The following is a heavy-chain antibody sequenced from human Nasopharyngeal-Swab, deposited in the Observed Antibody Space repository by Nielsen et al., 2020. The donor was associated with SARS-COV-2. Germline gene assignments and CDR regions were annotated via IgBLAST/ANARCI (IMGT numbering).Heavy chain of an antibody. J-gene: IGHJ6*02. V-gene: IGHV3-21*01. D-gene: IGHD1-1*01. Sequence: GESLKIPCAASGFTFSIYSMNWVRQAPGKGLEWVSSISSSNNYIYYEDSVKGRFTISRDNTKKSLYLQMNSLRAEDTAVYYCARLGTESYHYYSLDVWGQGTTVTVSS. CDR3: ARLGTESYHYYSLDV. CDR1: GFTFSIYS. CDR2: ISSSNNYI.